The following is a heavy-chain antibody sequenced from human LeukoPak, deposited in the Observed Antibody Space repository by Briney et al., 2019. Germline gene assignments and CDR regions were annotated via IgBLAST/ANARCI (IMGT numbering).Heavy chain of an antibody. CDR1: GFTFSSYS. CDR3: LAGTY. CDR2: INSKTDGATT. D-gene: IGHD3-10*01. V-gene: IGHV3-15*01. Sequence: KTGGSLRLSCAASGFTFSSYSMSWVRQAPGKGLEWVGRINSKTDGATTDYAAPAKGRFIISRDDLNNTLHLQMNSLKTEDAALYYCLAGTYWGQGTLVTVSS. J-gene: IGHJ4*02.